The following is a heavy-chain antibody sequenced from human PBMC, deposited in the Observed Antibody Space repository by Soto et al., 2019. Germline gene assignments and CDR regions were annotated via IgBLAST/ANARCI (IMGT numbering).Heavy chain of an antibody. V-gene: IGHV3-13*04. J-gene: IGHJ1*01. CDR2: IGTAGDT. CDR1: GFTFSSYD. Sequence: LRLSCAASGFTFSSYDMHWVHQATGKGLEWVSAIGTAGDTYYPGSVKGRFTISRENAKNSLYLQMNSLRAEDTAVYYCARDERYYYYESSGSGTGYFQHWGQGTLVTVSS. CDR3: ARDERYYYYESSGSGTGYFQH. D-gene: IGHD3-22*01.